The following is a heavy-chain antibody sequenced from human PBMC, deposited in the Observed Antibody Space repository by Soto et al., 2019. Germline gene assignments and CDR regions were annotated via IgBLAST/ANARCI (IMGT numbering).Heavy chain of an antibody. J-gene: IGHJ4*02. V-gene: IGHV1-69*13. Sequence: SVKVSCKASGGTFSSYAISWVRQAPGQGLEWMGGIIPIFGTANCAQKFQGRVTITADESTSTAYMELSSLRSEDTAVYYCARTRIAVAGKSFDYWGQGTLVTVS. CDR1: GGTFSSYA. CDR2: IIPIFGTA. CDR3: ARTRIAVAGKSFDY. D-gene: IGHD6-19*01.